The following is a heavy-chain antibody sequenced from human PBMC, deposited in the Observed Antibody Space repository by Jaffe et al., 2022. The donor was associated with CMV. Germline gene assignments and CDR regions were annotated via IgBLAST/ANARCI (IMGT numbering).Heavy chain of an antibody. CDR3: ARWGTTYCSGGSCYSGYFDY. Sequence: EVQLVESGGGLVKPGGSLRLSCAASGFTFSSYSMNWVRQAPGKGLEWVSSISSSSSYIYYADSVKGRFTISRDNAKNSLYLQMNSLRAEDTAVYYCARWGTTYCSGGSCYSGYFDYWGQGTLVTVSS. CDR2: ISSSSSYI. J-gene: IGHJ4*02. CDR1: GFTFSSYS. V-gene: IGHV3-21*01. D-gene: IGHD2-15*01.